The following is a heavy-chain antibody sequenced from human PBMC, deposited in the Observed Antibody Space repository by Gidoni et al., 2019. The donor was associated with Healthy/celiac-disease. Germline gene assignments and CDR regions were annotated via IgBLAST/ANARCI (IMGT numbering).Heavy chain of an antibody. D-gene: IGHD3-10*01. CDR1: GFTFDDYA. V-gene: IGHV3-9*01. J-gene: IGHJ4*02. CDR2: ISWNSGSI. CDR3: AKDSTMVQGVIGY. Sequence: DVQLVASGGGLVQLGRSLELPCAASGFTFDDYAMHWVRQAPGKGLEWVSGISWNSGSIGYADSVKGRFTIARDNAKNSLYLQINSLRAEDTALYYCAKDSTMVQGVIGYWGQGTLVTVSS.